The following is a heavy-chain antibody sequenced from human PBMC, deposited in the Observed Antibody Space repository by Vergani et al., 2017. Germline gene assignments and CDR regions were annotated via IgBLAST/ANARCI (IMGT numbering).Heavy chain of an antibody. J-gene: IGHJ3*02. D-gene: IGHD3-16*01. CDR1: GGSITNNF. CDR3: ARATFHLGSGNYDDVFDS. Sequence: QVQLQESGPGLVKPSETLSLTCTVSGGSITNNFWSWIRRPPGKGLERIGSIKHSGATNSKSSLRSRFSISIDTSKSSFSLRLSSVTTADTAMYYCARATFHLGSGNYDDVFDSWGQGTMVIVSS. CDR2: IKHSGAT. V-gene: IGHV4-59*01.